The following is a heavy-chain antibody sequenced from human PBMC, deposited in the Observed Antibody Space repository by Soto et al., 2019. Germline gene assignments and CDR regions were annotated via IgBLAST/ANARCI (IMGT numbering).Heavy chain of an antibody. CDR2: INHSGST. CDR3: ARRSPSYCSSTSCFRYFDL. V-gene: IGHV4-34*01. D-gene: IGHD2-2*01. Sequence: QVQLQQWGAGLLKPSETLSLTCAVYGGSFSGYYWSWIRQPPGKGLEWIGEINHSGSTNYNPSLKSRVTISVDTSKNQFSLKLSSVTAADTAVYYCARRSPSYCSSTSCFRYFDLWGRGTLVTVSS. CDR1: GGSFSGYY. J-gene: IGHJ2*01.